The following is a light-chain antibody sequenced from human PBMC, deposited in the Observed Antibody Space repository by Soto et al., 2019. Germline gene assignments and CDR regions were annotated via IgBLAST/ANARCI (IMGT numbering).Light chain of an antibody. CDR3: QTWVTGIYV. V-gene: IGLV4-69*01. Sequence: QSVLTQSPSASASLGASVKLTCTLSSGHSSYAIAWHQQQPEKGPRYLMKLNSVGSHIKGDGIPDRFSGSSSGAERYLTISSLQSEDEADYYCQTWVTGIYVFGTGTKLTVL. CDR2: LNSVGSH. J-gene: IGLJ1*01. CDR1: SGHSSYA.